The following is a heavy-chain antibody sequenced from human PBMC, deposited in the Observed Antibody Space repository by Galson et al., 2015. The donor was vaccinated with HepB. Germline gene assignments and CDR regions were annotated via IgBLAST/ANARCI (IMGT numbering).Heavy chain of an antibody. V-gene: IGHV5-51*01. D-gene: IGHD2-2*02. CDR2: IYPGDSDT. Sequence: QSGAEVKKPGESLKISCKGSGYSFTSYWIGWVRQMPGKGLEWMGIIYPGDSDTRYSPSFQGQVTISADKSISTAYLQWSSLKASDTAMYYCARHHGRYCSSTSCYNYYYYMDVWGKGTTVTVSS. CDR1: GYSFTSYW. CDR3: ARHHGRYCSSTSCYNYYYYMDV. J-gene: IGHJ6*03.